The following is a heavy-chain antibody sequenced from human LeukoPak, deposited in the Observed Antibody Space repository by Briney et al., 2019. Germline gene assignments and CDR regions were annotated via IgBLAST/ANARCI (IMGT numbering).Heavy chain of an antibody. V-gene: IGHV1-18*01. CDR3: AREVNDLLTGSQFPLYYFDS. D-gene: IGHD3-9*01. CDR1: GYTFAING. J-gene: IGHJ4*02. Sequence: ASVKVSCKASGYTFAINGISWVRQAPGQGLEWMGWIGAYNGNTNYAQKYQGRVTMTTDTSTSTAYMELRSLRSDDTAVYFCAREVNDLLTGSQFPLYYFDSWGQGTLVTVSS. CDR2: IGAYNGNT.